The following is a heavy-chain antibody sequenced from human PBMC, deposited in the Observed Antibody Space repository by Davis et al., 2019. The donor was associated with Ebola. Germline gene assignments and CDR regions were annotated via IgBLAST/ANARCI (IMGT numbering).Heavy chain of an antibody. D-gene: IGHD5-18*01. J-gene: IGHJ5*01. CDR1: GGSTSSYY. CDR3: ARTTKTNVEDSGLGYNFFDS. CDR2: IYYSGST. V-gene: IGHV4-59*12. Sequence: SETLSLTCTVSGGSTSSYYWSWIRQPPGKGLEWIGYIYYSGSTNYNPSLKSRVTISVDTSKNQFSLKLSSVTAADTAVYYCARTTKTNVEDSGLGYNFFDSWGQGTLVSVSS.